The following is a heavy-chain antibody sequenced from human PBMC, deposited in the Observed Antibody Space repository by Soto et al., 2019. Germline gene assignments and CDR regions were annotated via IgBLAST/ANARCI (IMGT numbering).Heavy chain of an antibody. CDR2: ISYDGSNK. Sequence: GGSLRLSCAASGFTFSSYGMHWVRQAPGKGLEWVAVISYDGSNKYYADSVKGRFTISRDNSKNTLYLQMNSLRAEDTAVYYCAKHMVRGVIISSLNLYYGMDVWGQGTTVTVSS. J-gene: IGHJ6*02. D-gene: IGHD3-10*01. CDR1: GFTFSSYG. CDR3: AKHMVRGVIISSLNLYYGMDV. V-gene: IGHV3-30*18.